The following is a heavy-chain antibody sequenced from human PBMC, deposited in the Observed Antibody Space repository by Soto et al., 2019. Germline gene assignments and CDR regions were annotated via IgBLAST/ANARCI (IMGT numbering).Heavy chain of an antibody. CDR1: GFTFSSSG. J-gene: IGHJ4*02. V-gene: IGHV3-30*18. CDR2: VSYAGSNK. CDR3: AKERGGPLGYFDY. D-gene: IGHD3-16*01. Sequence: QVQVVESGGGVVQPGRSLRLSCAASGFTFSSSGMHWVRQAPGKGLEWVAVVSYAGSNKYYADSVKGRFTISRDNSKNTLYLQMNSLRAEDTAVYYCAKERGGPLGYFDYWGQGTLVTVSS.